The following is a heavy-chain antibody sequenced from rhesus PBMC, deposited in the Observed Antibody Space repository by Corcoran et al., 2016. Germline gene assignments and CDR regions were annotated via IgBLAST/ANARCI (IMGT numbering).Heavy chain of an antibody. Sequence: EVQLVESGGGLVQPGGSLRLSCAASGFTFSSYGMSWVRQATGQGMEWVSYISNGCGSTYYAYSLKGRFTISRDNSKNTLSLQMNSLRAEDTAVYYCAKVEPYSSGWADWGQGVLVTVSS. CDR2: ISNGCGST. CDR1: GFTFSSYG. V-gene: IGHV3S5*01. J-gene: IGHJ4*01. D-gene: IGHD6-31*01. CDR3: AKVEPYSSGWAD.